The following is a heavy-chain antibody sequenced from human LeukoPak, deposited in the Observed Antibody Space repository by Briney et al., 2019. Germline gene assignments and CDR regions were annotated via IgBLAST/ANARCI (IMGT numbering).Heavy chain of an antibody. J-gene: IGHJ4*02. Sequence: SEALSLTCTVSDYSISSGYYWGWIRQPPGKGLEWIGSIYHSGNSYYNPSLKSRATISVDTSKNHFSLRLRSVTAADTAIYYCARAETYSSGWYDAFFDYWGQGTLVTVSS. CDR3: ARAETYSSGWYDAFFDY. V-gene: IGHV4-38-2*02. CDR2: IYHSGNS. CDR1: DYSISSGYY. D-gene: IGHD6-19*01.